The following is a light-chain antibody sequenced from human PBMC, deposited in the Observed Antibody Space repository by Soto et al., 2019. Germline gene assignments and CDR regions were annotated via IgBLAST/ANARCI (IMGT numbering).Light chain of an antibody. Sequence: QTVVTQPPSASGTPGQTVTISCSGSSSNVASNAVNWYQHLPGTAPKLLIFSNNQRPAGVSDRFFGSKSGTSASLAISGLQSEDEADYYSATWDDSLNGPVFGGGTKVTVL. V-gene: IGLV1-44*01. CDR3: ATWDDSLNGPV. J-gene: IGLJ2*01. CDR2: SNN. CDR1: SSNVASNA.